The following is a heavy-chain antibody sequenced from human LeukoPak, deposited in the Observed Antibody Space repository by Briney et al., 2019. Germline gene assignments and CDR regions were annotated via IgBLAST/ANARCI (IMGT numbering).Heavy chain of an antibody. J-gene: IGHJ4*02. CDR2: INPNSGGT. D-gene: IGHD1-26*01. Sequence: GASVKVSCKTSGYTFTNYEINWVRQAPGQGLEWMGWINPNSGGTNYAQKFQGRVTMTRDTSISTAYMELSRLKSDDTAVYYCARGSGSYAYFDYWGQGTLVTVSS. V-gene: IGHV1-2*02. CDR3: ARGSGSYAYFDY. CDR1: GYTFTNYE.